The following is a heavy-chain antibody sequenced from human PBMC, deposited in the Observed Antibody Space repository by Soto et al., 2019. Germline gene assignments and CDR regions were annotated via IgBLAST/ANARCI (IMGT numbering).Heavy chain of an antibody. CDR2: ISSSGSTI. CDR1: GFTFSDXX. D-gene: IGHD6-19*01. J-gene: IGHJ4*02. V-gene: IGHV3-11*01. Sequence: QVQLVESGGGLVKPGGSLRLSCAASGFTFSDXXXXWXRQAPGKGLEWVSYISSSGSTIYYADSVKGRFTISRDNAKNSLYLQMNSLRAEDTAVYYCARAPQGGSGWYGRGNYFDYWGQGTLVTVSS. CDR3: ARAPQGGSGWYGRGNYFDY.